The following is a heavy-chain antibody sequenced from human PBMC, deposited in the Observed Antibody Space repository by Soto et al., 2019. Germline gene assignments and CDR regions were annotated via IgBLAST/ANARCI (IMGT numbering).Heavy chain of an antibody. Sequence: GGSLRLSCTASGFTFGDYAMSWFRQAPGKGLEWVGFIRSKAYGGTTEYAASVKGRFTISRDDSKSIAYLQMNSLKTEDTAVYYCTRYCSGGSCRPTDYWGQGTLVTVSS. J-gene: IGHJ4*02. V-gene: IGHV3-49*03. D-gene: IGHD2-15*01. CDR3: TRYCSGGSCRPTDY. CDR2: IRSKAYGGTT. CDR1: GFTFGDYA.